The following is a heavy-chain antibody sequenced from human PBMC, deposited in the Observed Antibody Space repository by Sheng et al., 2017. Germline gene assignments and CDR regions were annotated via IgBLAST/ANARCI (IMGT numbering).Heavy chain of an antibody. CDR2: SITVGGT. J-gene: IGHJ4*02. V-gene: IGHV4-59*01. D-gene: IGHD6-19*01. Sequence: QVQLQESGPGLVKPSETLSLTCTVSGGSISSYYWSWIRQPPGRDVSGLVVSITVGGTNYNPSLKSRVTISVDTSKNQFSLKLSSVTAADTAVYYCARGSGWHPYYFDYWGQGTLVTVSS. CDR3: ARGSGWHPYYFDY. CDR1: GGSISSYY.